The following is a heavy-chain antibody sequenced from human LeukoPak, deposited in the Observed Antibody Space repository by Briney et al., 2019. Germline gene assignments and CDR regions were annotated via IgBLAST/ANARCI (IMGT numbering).Heavy chain of an antibody. V-gene: IGHV3-23*01. CDR2: ST. J-gene: IGHJ3*02. CDR3: AKEPLGYDSSGYYYPDAFDI. D-gene: IGHD3-22*01. Sequence: STYYADSVKGRFTISTDNSKNTLYLQMNSLRAEDTAVYYCAKEPLGYDSSGYYYPDAFDIWGQGTMVTVSS.